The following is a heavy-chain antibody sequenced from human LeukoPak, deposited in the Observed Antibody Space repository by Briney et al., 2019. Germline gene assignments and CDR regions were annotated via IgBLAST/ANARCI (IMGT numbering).Heavy chain of an antibody. CDR1: GFTFSSYA. V-gene: IGHV3-23*01. CDR3: AFEIGRSQGAFDI. CDR2: ISGSGGST. J-gene: IGHJ3*02. D-gene: IGHD1-26*01. Sequence: QPGGSLRLSCAASGFTFSSYAMSWVRQAPGKGLEWVSAISGSGGSTYYAGSVKGRFTISSDNSKNTLYLQMNSLRAEDTAVYYCAFEIGRSQGAFDIWGQGTMITVSS.